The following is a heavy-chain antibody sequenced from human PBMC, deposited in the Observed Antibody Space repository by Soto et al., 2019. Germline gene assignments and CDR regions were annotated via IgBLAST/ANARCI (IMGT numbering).Heavy chain of an antibody. D-gene: IGHD2-2*01. CDR1: GFTFDTYG. J-gene: IGHJ4*02. V-gene: IGHV3-30*18. Sequence: QVQLVESGGGVVQPGRSLRLSCAASGFTFDTYGMHWVRQAPGKGLEWVAVISYDGSNRYYADCLKGRFTISRDNSKNTLYLQMNSLRSEDTAVYYCAKDHIVAAAPVFWGQGTLVTVSS. CDR2: ISYDGSNR. CDR3: AKDHIVAAAPVF.